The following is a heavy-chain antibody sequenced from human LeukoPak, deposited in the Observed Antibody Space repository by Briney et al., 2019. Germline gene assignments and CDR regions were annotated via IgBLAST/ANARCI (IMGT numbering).Heavy chain of an antibody. J-gene: IGHJ4*02. V-gene: IGHV3-23*01. D-gene: IGHD3-22*01. CDR1: GFTFSSYA. Sequence: QPGGSLRLSCAASGFTFSSYAMSWVRQAPGKGLEWVSAISGSGGSTYYADSVKGRFTISRDNSKNTLYLQMNSLRAEDTAVYYCAKDHWVGSTMDSSGYYRYFDYWGQGTLVTVSS. CDR2: ISGSGGST. CDR3: AKDHWVGSTMDSSGYYRYFDY.